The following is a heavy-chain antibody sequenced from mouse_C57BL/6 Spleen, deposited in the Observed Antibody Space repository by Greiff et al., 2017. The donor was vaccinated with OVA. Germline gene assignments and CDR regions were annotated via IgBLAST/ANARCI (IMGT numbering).Heavy chain of an antibody. CDR2: ISTGSSTI. V-gene: IGHV5-17*01. Sequence: EVLLVESGGGLVKPGGSLKLSCAASGFTFSDYGMPWVRQAPEQGLEWVAYISTGSSTIYYADTVKGRFTISRDNAKNTLFLQMTSLRSEDTAMYYCARPPYDYDGTFDVWGTGTTVTVSS. CDR3: ARPPYDYDGTFDV. J-gene: IGHJ1*03. CDR1: GFTFSDYG. D-gene: IGHD2-4*01.